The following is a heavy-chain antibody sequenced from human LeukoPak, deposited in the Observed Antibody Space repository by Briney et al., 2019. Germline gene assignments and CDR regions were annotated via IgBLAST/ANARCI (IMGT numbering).Heavy chain of an antibody. Sequence: SETLSLTCTVSGGSISSYYWSWIRQPPGKGLGWIGYVYYSGSTNYNSSLKSRVTISVDTSKNQFSLKLTSVTAADTAVYYCARMEVGSFDIWGQGTMVTVSS. CDR3: ARMEVGSFDI. V-gene: IGHV4-59*01. D-gene: IGHD3-10*01. CDR2: VYYSGST. CDR1: GGSISSYY. J-gene: IGHJ3*02.